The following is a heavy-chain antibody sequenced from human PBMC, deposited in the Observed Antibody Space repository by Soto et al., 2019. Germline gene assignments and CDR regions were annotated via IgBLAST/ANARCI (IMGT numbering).Heavy chain of an antibody. D-gene: IGHD1-26*01. Sequence: GGSLRLSCAASGFTFSSYGMHWVRQAPGKGLEWVAVISYDGSNKYYADSVKGRFTISRDNSKNTLYLQMNSLRAEDTAVYYCAKDLGSYVAHNYYYYGMDVWGQGTTVTVSS. CDR1: GFTFSSYG. CDR2: ISYDGSNK. CDR3: AKDLGSYVAHNYYYYGMDV. J-gene: IGHJ6*02. V-gene: IGHV3-30*18.